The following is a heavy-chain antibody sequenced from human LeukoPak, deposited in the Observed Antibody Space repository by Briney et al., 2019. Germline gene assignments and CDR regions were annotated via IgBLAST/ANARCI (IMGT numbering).Heavy chain of an antibody. J-gene: IGHJ4*02. CDR1: GYTFTSYD. Sequence: VASVKVSCKASGYTFTSYDIAWVRQAPGQGLEWMAWISAYNGDTNYAQKLQGRVTMTTDTSTSTAYMELTSLNSDDTAVYYCARDVYCSGGNCYYYFDYWGQGTLVTVSS. CDR3: ARDVYCSGGNCYYYFDY. D-gene: IGHD2-15*01. CDR2: ISAYNGDT. V-gene: IGHV1-18*01.